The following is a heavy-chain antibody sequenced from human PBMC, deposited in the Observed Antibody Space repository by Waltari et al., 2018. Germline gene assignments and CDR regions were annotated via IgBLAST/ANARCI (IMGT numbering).Heavy chain of an antibody. CDR1: GFTFSSYW. J-gene: IGHJ6*02. D-gene: IGHD6-6*01. Sequence: EVQLVESGGGVVQPGGSLRLSCAASGFTFSSYWMRWVRQAPGKGLEWVANIKQDGSEKYYVDSVKGRVTISRDSSKNSRYLQMNSLRAEDTAVYYGARVGDLSSSSSGVKGYYYGMDVWGQGTTVTVSS. CDR2: IKQDGSEK. CDR3: ARVGDLSSSSSGVKGYYYGMDV. V-gene: IGHV3-7*01.